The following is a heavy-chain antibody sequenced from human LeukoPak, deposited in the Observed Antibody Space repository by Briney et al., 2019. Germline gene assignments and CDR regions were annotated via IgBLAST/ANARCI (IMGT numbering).Heavy chain of an antibody. CDR1: GFNFSNYD. CDR2: IRYDGSDK. Sequence: GGSLRLSCAASGFNFSNYDMYWVRQAPGKGLEWVAFIRYDGSDKYYADSVKGRFTISRDNSKNTLYLQMNSLRTEDTAVYYCAKGDTSWGQGTLVTVSS. D-gene: IGHD2-21*02. J-gene: IGHJ5*02. V-gene: IGHV3-30*02. CDR3: AKGDTS.